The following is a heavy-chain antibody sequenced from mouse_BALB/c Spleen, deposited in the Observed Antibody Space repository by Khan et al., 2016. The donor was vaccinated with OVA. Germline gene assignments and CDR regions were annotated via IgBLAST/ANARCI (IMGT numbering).Heavy chain of an antibody. CDR1: GYTFTSYT. CDR3: VRDGASHGNDGWFAY. D-gene: IGHD2-12*01. CDR2: INPSNGYT. Sequence: QVQLQQSGAELARPGASVKMSCKASGYTFTSYTIHWIKERPGQGLEWIGYINPSNGYTNYNQKFKDKATLTTDKSSTTAYLQLSSLTSDDSAVYNGVRDGASHGNDGWFAYGGQGTLVTVSA. J-gene: IGHJ3*01. V-gene: IGHV1-4*01.